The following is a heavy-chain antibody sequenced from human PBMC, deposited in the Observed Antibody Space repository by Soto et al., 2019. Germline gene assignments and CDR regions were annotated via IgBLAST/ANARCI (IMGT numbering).Heavy chain of an antibody. V-gene: IGHV4-59*08. CDR3: ARQPIAIAAADY. CDR1: GDSISSYY. Sequence: PSETLSLTCTVSGDSISSYYWSWIRQPPGKGLEWIGYIYYSGSTNYNPSLKSRVTISVDTSKNQFSLKLSSVTAADTAVYYCARQPIAIAAADYWGQGTLVTVSS. CDR2: IYYSGST. J-gene: IGHJ4*02. D-gene: IGHD6-13*01.